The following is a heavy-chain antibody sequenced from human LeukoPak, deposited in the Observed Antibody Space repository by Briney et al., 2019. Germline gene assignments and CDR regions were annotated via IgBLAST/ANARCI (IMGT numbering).Heavy chain of an antibody. CDR1: GGTFSSYA. CDR2: IIPIFGTA. Sequence: GASVKVSCKASGGTFSSYAISWVRQAPGQGLEWMGGIIPIFGTANYAQKFQGRVTITADESTSTAYMELSSLRSEDTAVYYCASGHIVVVTDYYYYYGMDVWGQGTTVTVSS. CDR3: ASGHIVVVTDYYYYYGMDV. V-gene: IGHV1-69*13. D-gene: IGHD2-21*02. J-gene: IGHJ6*02.